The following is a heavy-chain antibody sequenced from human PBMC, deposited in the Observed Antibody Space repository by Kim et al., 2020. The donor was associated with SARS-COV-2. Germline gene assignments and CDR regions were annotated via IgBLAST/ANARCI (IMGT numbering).Heavy chain of an antibody. Sequence: ASVKVSCKASGYTFTGYYMHWVRQAPGQGLEWMGRINPNSGGTNYAQKFQGRVTMTRDTSISTAYMELGRLRSDDTAVYYCASIAAAGRGGWGDYYYYYGMDVWGQGTTVTVSS. CDR1: GYTFTGYY. D-gene: IGHD6-13*01. CDR3: ASIAAAGRGGWGDYYYYYGMDV. J-gene: IGHJ6*02. V-gene: IGHV1-2*06. CDR2: INPNSGGT.